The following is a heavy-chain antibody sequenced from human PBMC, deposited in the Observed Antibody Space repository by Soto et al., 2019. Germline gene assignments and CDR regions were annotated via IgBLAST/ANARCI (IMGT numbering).Heavy chain of an antibody. CDR2: INSDGSNT. Sequence: EVQLVESGGGLVQPGGSLRLSCAASGFTFSSYWMHWVRQAPGKGLVWVSRINSDGSNTSYADSVKGRFTISRDNAKNTLYLQMNRLRAEDTAVYYCVRTSLVVAAATREDYWGQGTLVTVSS. J-gene: IGHJ4*02. D-gene: IGHD2-15*01. CDR1: GFTFSSYW. V-gene: IGHV3-74*01. CDR3: VRTSLVVAAATREDY.